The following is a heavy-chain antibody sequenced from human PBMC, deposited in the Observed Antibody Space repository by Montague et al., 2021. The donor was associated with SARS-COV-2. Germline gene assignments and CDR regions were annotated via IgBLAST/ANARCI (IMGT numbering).Heavy chain of an antibody. D-gene: IGHD1-1*01. V-gene: IGHV4-59*08. CDR3: ARLGLQLVGGHYFDY. J-gene: IGHJ4*02. Sequence: SETLSLTCTVSGGSISSYYWSWIRQPPGKGLEWIGYIYYSGSTNCNTSPKSRVTTSVDTSKNQFSLKLSSVTAADTAVYYCARLGLQLVGGHYFDYWGQGTLVTVSS. CDR1: GGSISSYY. CDR2: IYYSGST.